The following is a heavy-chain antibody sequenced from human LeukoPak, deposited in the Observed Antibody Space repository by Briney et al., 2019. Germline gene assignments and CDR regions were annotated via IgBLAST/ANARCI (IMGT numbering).Heavy chain of an antibody. D-gene: IGHD6-19*01. CDR3: ARRGGYSSGWAHFDY. Sequence: SETLSLTCAVYGGSFSGYYWSWIRQPPGKGLEWIGEINHSGSTNYNPSLKSRVTISVDTSKNQFSLKLSSVTAADTAVYYCARRGGYSSGWAHFDYWGQGTLVTVSS. J-gene: IGHJ4*02. V-gene: IGHV4-34*01. CDR2: INHSGST. CDR1: GGSFSGYY.